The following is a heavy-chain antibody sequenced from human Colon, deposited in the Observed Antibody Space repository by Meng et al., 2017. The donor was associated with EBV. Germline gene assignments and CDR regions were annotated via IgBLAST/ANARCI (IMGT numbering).Heavy chain of an antibody. CDR2: TNEDGGIT. J-gene: IGHJ4*02. CDR3: SRDLVGSDDD. Sequence: EVQLVEPGGASVQPGGSLRLSCAASGFTFSNYWMHWVRQVPGKGLEWVSRTNEDGGITTYADSVKGRFTISRDNTKNTLYLQMNSLRAEDTAMYFCSRDLVGSDDDWGQGTLVTVSS. D-gene: IGHD6-25*01. V-gene: IGHV3-74*01. CDR1: GFTFSNYW.